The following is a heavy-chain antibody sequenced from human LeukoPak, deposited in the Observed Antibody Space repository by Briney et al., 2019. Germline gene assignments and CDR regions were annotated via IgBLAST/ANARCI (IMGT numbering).Heavy chain of an antibody. D-gene: IGHD5-18*01. CDR2: INSINAV. CDR3: ARVSARGYDY. Sequence: GGSLRLSCAASGFMFDTYIMTWVRQAPGKGLEWISYINSINAVYYTDSVQGRFNISRDNAKNSLYLQMNSLRVEDTAMYYCARVSARGYDYWGRGTLVTVSS. V-gene: IGHV3-48*01. CDR1: GFMFDTYI. J-gene: IGHJ4*02.